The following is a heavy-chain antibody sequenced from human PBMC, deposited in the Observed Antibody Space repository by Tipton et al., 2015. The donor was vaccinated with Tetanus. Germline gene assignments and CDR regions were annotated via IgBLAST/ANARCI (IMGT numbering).Heavy chain of an antibody. D-gene: IGHD6-19*01. V-gene: IGHV4-34*01. Sequence: KPSETLSLTCAVYGGSFSGYYWSWIRQPPGKGLEWIGEINHSGSTNYNPSLKSRVTISVDTSKNQFSLKLSSVTAADTAVYYCARDMRGEGGGWYTDCWGQGALVTVSS. CDR3: ARDMRGEGGGWYTDC. CDR2: INHSGST. CDR1: GGSFSGYY. J-gene: IGHJ4*02.